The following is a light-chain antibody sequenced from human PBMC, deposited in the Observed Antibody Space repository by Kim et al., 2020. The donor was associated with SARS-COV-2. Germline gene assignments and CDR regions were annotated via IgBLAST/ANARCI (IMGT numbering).Light chain of an antibody. J-gene: IGLJ2*01. CDR3: QVRGTNTVL. V-gene: IGLV3-9*01. Sequence: SYELTQPRSVSVALGQTARLTCVGNKIGSKSVHWYQQKPGQAPVLLIYRDASRPSGLPERFSGSNSGNTATLTISRAQGGDEADYYCQVRGTNTVLFGGG. CDR1: KIGSKS. CDR2: RDA.